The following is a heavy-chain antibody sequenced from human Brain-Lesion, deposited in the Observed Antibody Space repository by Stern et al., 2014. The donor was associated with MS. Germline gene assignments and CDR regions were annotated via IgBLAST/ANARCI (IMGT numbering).Heavy chain of an antibody. CDR3: AEGSSYGFVY. D-gene: IGHD4-17*01. J-gene: IGHJ4*02. V-gene: IGHV1-45*02. CDR2: ITPFTGNT. CDR1: GNTFTNRP. Sequence: QLVESGAEVKKTGSSVKVSCQASGNTFTNRPLHWVRQAPGQALEWMGWITPFTGNTNYAQNFPDKVTITMDRSMSTAYMDLSSLRSDHTAIYCCAEGSSYGFVYWGQGTLVTVSS.